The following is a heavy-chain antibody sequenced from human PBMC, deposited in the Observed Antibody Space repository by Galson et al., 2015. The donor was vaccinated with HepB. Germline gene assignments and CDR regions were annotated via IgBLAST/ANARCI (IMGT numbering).Heavy chain of an antibody. D-gene: IGHD5-24*01. J-gene: IGHJ4*02. CDR3: ARGGLATIGGPTFDY. Sequence: SVKVSCKASGYTFSRFSISWLRQAPGQGLEWMGWISGYDVNVRYAQKFQGRLTMTTDTSTSTAHLDLRSLRSDDSAVDYCARGGLATIGGPTFDYWGRGTLVTVSS. CDR2: ISGYDVNV. CDR1: GYTFSRFS. V-gene: IGHV1-18*01.